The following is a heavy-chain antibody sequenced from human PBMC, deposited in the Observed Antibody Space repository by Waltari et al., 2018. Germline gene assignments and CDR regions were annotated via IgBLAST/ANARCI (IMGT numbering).Heavy chain of an antibody. J-gene: IGHJ2*01. CDR1: GDSIISTYYY. CDR2: IYYRWAT. Sequence: QLQLQESGPGLVKPSETLSLTCSVSGDSIISTYYYWGWIRQPPGKGLEWIGSIYYRWATFYSPSLSSRVTISVDTSKNQFSLKLTSVTAADTALYYCARVTSEFRSPYFYFDLWGRGTLVTVSA. V-gene: IGHV4-39*07. CDR3: ARVTSEFRSPYFYFDL.